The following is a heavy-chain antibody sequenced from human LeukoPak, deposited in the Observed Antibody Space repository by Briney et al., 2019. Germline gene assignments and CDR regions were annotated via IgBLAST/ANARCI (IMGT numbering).Heavy chain of an antibody. V-gene: IGHV4-31*02. CDR3: ARGEMDDILTGYYPPDY. CDR1: GFTFSSYA. CDR2: IYYSGST. Sequence: LRLSCAASGFTFSSYAMSWIRQHPGKGLEWIGYIYYSGSTYYNPSLKSRVTISVDTSKNQFSLKLSSVTAADTAVYYCARGEMDDILTGYYPPDYWGQGTLVTVSS. D-gene: IGHD3-9*01. J-gene: IGHJ4*02.